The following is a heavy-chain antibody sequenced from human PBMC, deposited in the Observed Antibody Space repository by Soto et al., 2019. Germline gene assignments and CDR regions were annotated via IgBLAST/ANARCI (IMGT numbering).Heavy chain of an antibody. V-gene: IGHV4-39*01. J-gene: IGHJ5*02. D-gene: IGHD3-16*02. CDR2: IYYSGST. Sequence: PSETLSLTCTVSGGSISSSSYYWGWIRQPPGKGLEWIGSIYYSGSTYYNPSLKSRVTISVDTPKNQFSLKLSSVTAADTAVYYCAGDRLFPASWFDPWGQGTLVTVSS. CDR1: GGSISSSSYY. CDR3: AGDRLFPASWFDP.